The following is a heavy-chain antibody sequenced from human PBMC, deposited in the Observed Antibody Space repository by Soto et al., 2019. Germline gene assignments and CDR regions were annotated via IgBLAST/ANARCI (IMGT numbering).Heavy chain of an antibody. Sequence: XSVKASCKASGYTFSTYAINWVRQAPGQGLEWMGWISVYHGYTNYAQKFQGRVTMTKDTSTRTAYMELRSLRSDDTAVYYCARGGADRLDTWGQGSPVPVSS. CDR1: GYTFSTYA. V-gene: IGHV1-18*04. CDR3: ARGGADRLDT. J-gene: IGHJ5*02. CDR2: ISVYHGYT. D-gene: IGHD1-26*01.